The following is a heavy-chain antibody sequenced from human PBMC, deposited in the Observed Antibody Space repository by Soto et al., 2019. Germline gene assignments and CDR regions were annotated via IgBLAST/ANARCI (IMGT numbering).Heavy chain of an antibody. CDR1: GGSISSSSYY. J-gene: IGHJ4*02. Sequence: QLQLQESGPGLVKPSETLSLTCTVSGGSISSSSYYWGWIRQPPGKGLEWIGSIYYSGSTYYNPSLKSRVTISVDTSKNQFSLKLSSVTAADTAVYYCARHSSYYDFWSGYYRPYYFDYWGQGTLVTVSS. D-gene: IGHD3-3*01. CDR3: ARHSSYYDFWSGYYRPYYFDY. CDR2: IYYSGST. V-gene: IGHV4-39*01.